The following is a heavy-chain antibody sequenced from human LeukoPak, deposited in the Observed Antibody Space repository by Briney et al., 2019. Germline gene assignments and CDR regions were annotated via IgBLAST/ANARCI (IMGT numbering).Heavy chain of an antibody. CDR1: GGSISDYY. CDR2: VYPSGTT. D-gene: IGHD3-22*01. CDR3: ARAGDNYYDRSGYYRFDY. Sequence: SETLSLTCTVSGGSISDYYWSWIRQPAGKGLEWIGRVYPSGTTNSNPSLKSRLDVSVDTSKNQFSLRLTSMTAADTAVYYCARAGDNYYDRSGYYRFDYWGQGTLVTVSS. V-gene: IGHV4-4*07. J-gene: IGHJ4*02.